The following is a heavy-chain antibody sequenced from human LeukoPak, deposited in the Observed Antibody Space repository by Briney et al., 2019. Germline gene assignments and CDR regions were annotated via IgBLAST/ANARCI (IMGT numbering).Heavy chain of an antibody. CDR1: GDSVSTNSAA. CDR3: ARDKGGSGYDHLDS. D-gene: IGHD5-12*01. J-gene: IGHJ4*02. CDR2: TYYRSKWHN. V-gene: IGHV6-1*01. Sequence: SQTLSLTCAISGDSVSTNSAAWNWIRQSPSRGLEWLGRTYYRSKWHNDYAVSVKSRIAINPDTSKNQFSLQLNSVTPEDTAVYYCARDKGGSGYDHLDSWGQGTLVTVSS.